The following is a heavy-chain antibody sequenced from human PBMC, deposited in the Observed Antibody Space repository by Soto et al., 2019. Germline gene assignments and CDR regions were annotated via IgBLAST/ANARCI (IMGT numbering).Heavy chain of an antibody. CDR1: GFTFSSYA. CDR2: ISYDGSNK. D-gene: IGHD6-6*01. J-gene: IGHJ6*02. Sequence: QVQLVESGGGVVQPGRSLRLSCAASGFTFSSYAMHWVRQAPGKGLEWVAGISYDGSNKYYADSVKGRFTISRDNSKNTLYLQMNSLRAEDTAVYYCARVIYSSSSESAYYYCGMDVWGQGTTVTVSS. V-gene: IGHV3-30-3*01. CDR3: ARVIYSSSSESAYYYCGMDV.